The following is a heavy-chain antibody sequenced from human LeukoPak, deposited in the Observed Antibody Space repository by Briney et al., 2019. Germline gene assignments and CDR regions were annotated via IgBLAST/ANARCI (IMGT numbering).Heavy chain of an antibody. CDR2: INPNNGGT. CDR1: GYSFTGYY. J-gene: IGHJ5*02. CDR3: AKDQNTGYANNWFDP. Sequence: ASVKVSCKASGYSFTGYYIHWVRQAPGQGLEWMGWINPNNGGTNFAQKFQGRVTVTRDTSISTAYMELSRLRSDDTAIYYCAKDQNTGYANNWFDPWGQGTLVTVSS. D-gene: IGHD5-12*01. V-gene: IGHV1-2*02.